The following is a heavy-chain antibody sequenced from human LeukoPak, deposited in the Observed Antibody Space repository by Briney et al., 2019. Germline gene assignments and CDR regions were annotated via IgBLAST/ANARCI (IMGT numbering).Heavy chain of an antibody. CDR3: ARGSRAFDI. CDR2: ISSSSNYI. Sequence: GGSLRPSCAASGFTFSSYNMNWVRQAPGKGLEWVSSISSSSNYIYYADSVKGRFTISRDNAKNSLYLQMNSLRAEDTAVYYCARGSRAFDIWGQGTMVTVSS. V-gene: IGHV3-21*01. J-gene: IGHJ3*02. CDR1: GFTFSSYN.